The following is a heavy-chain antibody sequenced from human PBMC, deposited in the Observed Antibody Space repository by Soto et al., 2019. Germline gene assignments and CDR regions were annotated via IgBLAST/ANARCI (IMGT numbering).Heavy chain of an antibody. V-gene: IGHV3-48*02. D-gene: IGHD3-16*01. Sequence: EVHLVESGGGLVQPGGSLRLSCAASGFTFSSYSMNWVRQAPGKGLEWVSYISSSSSTIYYADSVKGRFTISRDNAKNSLYLQMNSWRDEDTAVHYCAGGGDWVVWGQGTLVTVSS. CDR3: AGGGDWVV. CDR2: ISSSSSTI. J-gene: IGHJ4*02. CDR1: GFTFSSYS.